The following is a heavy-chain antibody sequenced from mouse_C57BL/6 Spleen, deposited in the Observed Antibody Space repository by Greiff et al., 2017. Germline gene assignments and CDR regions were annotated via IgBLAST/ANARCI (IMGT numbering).Heavy chain of an antibody. CDR1: GYTFTNYW. Sequence: QVQLQQSGAELVRPGTSVKMSCKASGYTFTNYWIGWAKQRPGHGLEWIGDIYPGGGYTNYTEKFKGKATLTADKSSSTAYMQFSSLTSEDSAISDCARSTDYYGSSLWFAYWGQGTLVTVSA. J-gene: IGHJ3*01. D-gene: IGHD1-1*01. CDR2: IYPGGGYT. V-gene: IGHV1-63*01. CDR3: ARSTDYYGSSLWFAY.